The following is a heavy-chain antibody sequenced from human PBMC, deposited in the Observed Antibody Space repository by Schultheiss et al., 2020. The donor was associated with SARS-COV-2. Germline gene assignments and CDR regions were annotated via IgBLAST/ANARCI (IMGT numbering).Heavy chain of an antibody. J-gene: IGHJ6*02. V-gene: IGHV4-4*07. D-gene: IGHD1-20*01. CDR1: GGSFSNYY. Sequence: SQTLSLTCTLSGGSFSNYYWSWIRQVPGKGLEWIGRIFASGSTNYNPSLKSRVTMSVDTSKNQFSLKLSSVTAADTAVYYCARARGITGSNKVYGMDVWGQGTTVTVSS. CDR2: IFASGST. CDR3: ARARGITGSNKVYGMDV.